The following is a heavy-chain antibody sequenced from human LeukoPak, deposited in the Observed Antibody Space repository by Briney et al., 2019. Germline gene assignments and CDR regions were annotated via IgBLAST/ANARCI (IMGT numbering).Heavy chain of an antibody. CDR1: GGSLSSGTYY. J-gene: IGHJ6*04. V-gene: IGHV4-61*02. CDR3: ATSPHCSGTSCYRV. D-gene: IGHD2-2*01. Sequence: NPSQTLSLTCTVSGGSLSSGTYYWSWIRQPAGKGLEWIGRVYTSGSTDYNPSLKSRVTMSVDTSKNQVSLKLSSVTAADTAVYYCATSPHCSGTSCYRVWGKGTTVTVSS. CDR2: VYTSGST.